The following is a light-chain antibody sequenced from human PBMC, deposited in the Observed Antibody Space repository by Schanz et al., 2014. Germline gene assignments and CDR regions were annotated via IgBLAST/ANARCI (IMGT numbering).Light chain of an antibody. Sequence: QSALTQPASVSGSPGQSITISCTGTSSDVGAYNYVSWYQQHPGKAPKLMIYEVSKRPSGVPDRFSGSKSGNTASLTISGLQAEDEADYYCCSYAGSINLGVFGGGTKVTVL. J-gene: IGLJ2*01. CDR2: EVS. CDR3: CSYAGSINLGV. CDR1: SSDVGAYNY. V-gene: IGLV2-23*02.